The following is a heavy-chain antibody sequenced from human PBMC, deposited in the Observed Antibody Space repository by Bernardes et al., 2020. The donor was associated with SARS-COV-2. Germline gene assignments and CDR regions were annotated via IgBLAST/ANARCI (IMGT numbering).Heavy chain of an antibody. Sequence: SVKVSCKASGGTFSSYAISWVRQAPGQGLEWMGRIIPILGIANYAQKFQGRVTITADKSTSTAYMELSSLRSEDTAVYYCARGLYCGGDCYSYYYYGMDVWGQGTTVTVSS. CDR1: GGTFSSYA. V-gene: IGHV1-69*04. CDR2: IIPILGIA. J-gene: IGHJ6*02. D-gene: IGHD2-21*02. CDR3: ARGLYCGGDCYSYYYYGMDV.